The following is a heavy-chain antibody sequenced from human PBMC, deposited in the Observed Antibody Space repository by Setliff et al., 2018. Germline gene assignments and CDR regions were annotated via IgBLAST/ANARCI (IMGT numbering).Heavy chain of an antibody. CDR3: AGDPPGPHLVYTY. CDR2: ISGDSIYI. V-gene: IGHV3-23*01. Sequence: GESLKISCAASGFTFSTYSMSWVRQAPGKGLEWVSAISGDSIYIYYADSVKGRFTISRDNSKNTLYLQMNGLRAEDTAIYYCAGDPPGPHLVYTYWGQGALVTVSS. J-gene: IGHJ4*02. CDR1: GFTFSTYS. D-gene: IGHD3-16*01.